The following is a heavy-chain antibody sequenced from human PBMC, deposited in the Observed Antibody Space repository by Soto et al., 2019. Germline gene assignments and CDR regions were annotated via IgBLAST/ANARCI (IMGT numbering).Heavy chain of an antibody. CDR1: GGTFSSYR. CDR3: VRDSGAKLSSS. CDR2: IVPIRRTA. Sequence: SVKVSCKASGGTFSSYRINWVRQAPGQGLEWVGGIVPIRRTADYAQTFQGRVIITEDESARTSYMELRSLRSQDTAVYYCVRDSGAKLSSSWGQGTLVTVSS. D-gene: IGHD6-13*01. V-gene: IGHV1-69*13. J-gene: IGHJ4*02.